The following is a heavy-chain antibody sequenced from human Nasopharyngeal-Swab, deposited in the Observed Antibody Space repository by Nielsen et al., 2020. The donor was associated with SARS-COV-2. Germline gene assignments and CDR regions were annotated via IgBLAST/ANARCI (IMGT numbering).Heavy chain of an antibody. CDR3: AKEGATGWFDP. J-gene: IGHJ5*02. Sequence: LSRAVSGVSITSQYWSWIRQPPGKGLEWIGYRSHNSGTSYSPSLKSRVTMFMDTSKNQFSLRLTSVTAADTAVYYCAKEGATGWFDPCGQGTLVTVSS. CDR1: GVSITSQY. CDR2: RSHNSGT. V-gene: IGHV4-59*11.